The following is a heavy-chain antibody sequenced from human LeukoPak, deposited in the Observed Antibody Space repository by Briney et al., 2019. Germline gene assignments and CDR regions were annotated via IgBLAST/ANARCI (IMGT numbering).Heavy chain of an antibody. CDR2: IWYGGSNK. CDR1: GFTFSSYG. Sequence: GGSLRLSCAASGFTFSSYGMHWVRQAPGKGLEWVAVIWYGGSNKYYADSVKGRFTISRDNSKNTLYLQMNSLRAEDTAVYYCARGYDVEYGMDVWGQGTTVTVSS. CDR3: ARGYDVEYGMDV. J-gene: IGHJ6*02. V-gene: IGHV3-33*01. D-gene: IGHD5-12*01.